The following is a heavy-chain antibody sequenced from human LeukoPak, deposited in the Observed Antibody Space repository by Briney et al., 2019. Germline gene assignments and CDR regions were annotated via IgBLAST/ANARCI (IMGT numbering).Heavy chain of an antibody. CDR1: GFTFSSYA. V-gene: IGHV3-23*01. CDR2: ISGGGGST. J-gene: IGHJ4*02. Sequence: PGGSLRLSCAASGFTFSSYAMSWVRQAPGKGLEWVSAISGGGGSTYCADSVKGRFTISRDNSKNTPYLQMNSLRAENTAVYYCAKPHQPYGELGYFDYWGQGNLGTVSS. D-gene: IGHD4-17*01. CDR3: AKPHQPYGELGYFDY.